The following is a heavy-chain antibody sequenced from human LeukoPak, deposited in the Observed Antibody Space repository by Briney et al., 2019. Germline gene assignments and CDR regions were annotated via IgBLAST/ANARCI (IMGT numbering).Heavy chain of an antibody. D-gene: IGHD5-12*01. J-gene: IGHJ4*02. CDR2: MYSTGSN. Sequence: SETLSLTCTVSGGSISGYFWTWIRQPAGKRLEWIGRMYSTGSNYYNPSLKSRVTMSLDTSKNHFSLNLTSVTAADTAVYYCAREPTSGREPTSGRPLDYWGQGTLVTVSS. V-gene: IGHV4-4*07. CDR1: GGSISGYF. CDR3: AREPTSGREPTSGRPLDY.